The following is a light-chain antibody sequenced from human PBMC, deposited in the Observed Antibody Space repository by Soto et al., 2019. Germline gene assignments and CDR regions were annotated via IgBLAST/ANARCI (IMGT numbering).Light chain of an antibody. CDR1: QTVSNNY. J-gene: IGKJ3*01. Sequence: EIVLTQSPGTLSLSPGERATLSCRASQTVSNNYLAWYQHKPGQAPRLLIYGASSRATGIPDRFSGSGSGTDFTLTISRLEPEDFAVYYCQHYGSSPFSFGPGTKVDIK. CDR2: GAS. V-gene: IGKV3-20*01. CDR3: QHYGSSPFS.